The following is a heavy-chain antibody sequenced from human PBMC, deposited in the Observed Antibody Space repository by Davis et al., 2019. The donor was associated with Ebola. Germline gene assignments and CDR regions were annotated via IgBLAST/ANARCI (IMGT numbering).Heavy chain of an antibody. V-gene: IGHV3-30*02. CDR2: IRYDGSTR. D-gene: IGHD3-10*01. CDR1: GFAFRGYG. CDR3: AKDRWDHAFGYYMDV. Sequence: GESLKISCAASGFAFRGYGMHWVRQAPGKGLEWVAFIRYDGSTRYYADSVKGRITISRDNSKNTLYLQMNSLRVEDTAVFYCAKDRWDHAFGYYMDVWGNGTTVTVSS. J-gene: IGHJ6*03.